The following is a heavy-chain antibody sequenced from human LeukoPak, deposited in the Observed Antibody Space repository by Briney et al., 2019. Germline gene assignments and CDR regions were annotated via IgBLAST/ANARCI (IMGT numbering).Heavy chain of an antibody. CDR2: ISWNGDAV. Sequence: GGSLRLSCAASGFTFDHNAMHWVRLVQGKGLEWVSGISWNGDAVGYADSVRGRFTISRDNVENSLSLQMNNLRPEDTALYYCAKGPTELFRTWTHAFDYWGQGTLVTVSS. CDR3: AKGPTELFRTWTHAFDY. J-gene: IGHJ4*02. D-gene: IGHD1-26*01. V-gene: IGHV3-9*01. CDR1: GFTFDHNA.